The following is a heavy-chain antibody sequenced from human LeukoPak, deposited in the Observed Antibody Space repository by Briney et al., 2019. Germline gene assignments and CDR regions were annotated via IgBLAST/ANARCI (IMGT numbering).Heavy chain of an antibody. J-gene: IGHJ1*01. CDR2: IRYDGSNK. D-gene: IGHD6-13*01. V-gene: IGHV3-30*02. CDR3: AKDLLTAAGTVQH. Sequence: GGSLRLSCAASGFTLSSYGMHWVRQAPGKGLEWVAFIRYDGSNKYYADSVKGRFTISRDNSKNTLYLQMNSLRAEDTAVYYCAKDLLTAAGTVQHWGQGTLVTVSS. CDR1: GFTLSSYG.